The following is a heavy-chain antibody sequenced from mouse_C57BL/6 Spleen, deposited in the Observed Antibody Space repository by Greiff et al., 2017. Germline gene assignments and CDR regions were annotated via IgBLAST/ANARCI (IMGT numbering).Heavy chain of an antibody. V-gene: IGHV5-17*01. CDR2: ISSGSSTI. J-gene: IGHJ4*01. CDR3: ARQAQAPYAMDY. D-gene: IGHD3-2*02. CDR1: GFTFSDYG. Sequence: EVKLQESGGGLVKPGGSLKLSCAASGFTFSDYGMHWVRQAPEKGLEWVAYISSGSSTIYYADTVKGRFTISRDNAKNTLFLQMTSLRSEDTAMYYCARQAQAPYAMDYWGQGTSVTVSS.